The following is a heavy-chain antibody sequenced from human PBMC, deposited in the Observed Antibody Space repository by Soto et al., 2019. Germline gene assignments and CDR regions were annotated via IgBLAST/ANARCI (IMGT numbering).Heavy chain of an antibody. CDR3: AKRQAYLDV. CDR2: ISASGGST. CDR1: GFTFSNYA. Sequence: PGGSLRLSCAASGFTFSNYAMTWVRQAPGRGLEWVSSISASGGSTYYADSVKGRFTISRDNSKNTLYLQMNSLRAEDTAVYYCAKRQAYLDVWGQGTTVTVSS. D-gene: IGHD1-26*01. V-gene: IGHV3-23*01. J-gene: IGHJ6*02.